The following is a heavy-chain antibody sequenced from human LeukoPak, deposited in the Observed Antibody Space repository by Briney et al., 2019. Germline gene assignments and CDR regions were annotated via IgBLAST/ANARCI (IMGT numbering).Heavy chain of an antibody. V-gene: IGHV3-30-3*02. CDR2: ISYDGSNK. CDR3: AKSTQWLVPGRFDY. J-gene: IGHJ4*02. CDR1: GFTFSSYA. Sequence: GGSLRLSCAASGFTFSSYAMHWVRQAPGKGLEWVAVISYDGSNKYYADSVKGRFTISRDNSRNTLYLQMNSLRAEDTAVYYCAKSTQWLVPGRFDYWGQGTLVTVSS. D-gene: IGHD6-19*01.